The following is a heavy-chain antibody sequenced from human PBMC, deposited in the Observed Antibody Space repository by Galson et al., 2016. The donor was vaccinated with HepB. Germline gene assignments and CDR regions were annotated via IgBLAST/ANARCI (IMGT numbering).Heavy chain of an antibody. Sequence: SLRLSCAGSGFTLGNYGMTWVRQAAGEGLEWVANIKYDGSENHYVDSVKGRFTISRDNAQNSVFLQMSGLRAEDTAVYYCARDHNYRLDLWGQGTLVTVSS. D-gene: IGHD5-24*01. CDR2: IKYDGSEN. CDR3: ARDHNYRLDL. J-gene: IGHJ4*02. V-gene: IGHV3-7*01. CDR1: GFTLGNYG.